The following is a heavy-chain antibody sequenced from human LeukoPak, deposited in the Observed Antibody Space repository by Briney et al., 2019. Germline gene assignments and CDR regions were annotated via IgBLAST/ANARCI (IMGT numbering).Heavy chain of an antibody. CDR3: AKDLEPGTTACWFDP. CDR2: ISGSGGST. Sequence: GGSLRLSCVASGFTFSNYVMNWIRQAPGKGLEWVSAISGSGGSTYYADSVKGRFTISRDNSKNTLYLQMNSLRAEDTAVYYCAKDLEPGTTACWFDPWGQGTLVTVSS. V-gene: IGHV3-23*01. J-gene: IGHJ5*02. CDR1: GFTFSNYV. D-gene: IGHD1-7*01.